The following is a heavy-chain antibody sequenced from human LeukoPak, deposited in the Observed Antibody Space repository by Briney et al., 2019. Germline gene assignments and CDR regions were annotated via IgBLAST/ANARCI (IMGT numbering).Heavy chain of an antibody. Sequence: GGSLRLSCAASGFTFIDYAMSWARQAPGTGLEWVSAISGSGGRTYYADSVKGRFAISRDNSKSMLFLQLNSLRAEDTALYYCARDLHYYVAMDVWGQGTTVTVSS. CDR1: GFTFIDYA. CDR2: ISGSGGRT. J-gene: IGHJ6*02. V-gene: IGHV3-23*01. CDR3: ARDLHYYVAMDV. D-gene: IGHD3-10*02.